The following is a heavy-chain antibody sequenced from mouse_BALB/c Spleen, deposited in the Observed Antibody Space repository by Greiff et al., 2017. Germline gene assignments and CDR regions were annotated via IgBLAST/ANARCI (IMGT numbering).Heavy chain of an antibody. CDR1: GYAFTNYL. J-gene: IGHJ2*01. CDR3: ARAWYTGYFDY. Sequence: QVQLQQSGAELVRPGTSVKVSCKASGYAFTNYLIEWVKQRPGQGLEWIGVINPGSGGTNYNEKFKGKATLTADKSSSTAYMQLSSLTSDDSAVYFCARAWYTGYFDYWGQGTTLTVSS. V-gene: IGHV1-54*01. CDR2: INPGSGGT. D-gene: IGHD1-1*02.